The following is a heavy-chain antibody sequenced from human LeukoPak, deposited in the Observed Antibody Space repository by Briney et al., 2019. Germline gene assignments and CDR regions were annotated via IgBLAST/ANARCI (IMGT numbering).Heavy chain of an antibody. CDR3: AGPTERYSSSWYYFDY. V-gene: IGHV3-66*01. CDR1: GFTVSSNY. CDR2: IYSGGGT. Sequence: GGSLRLSCAASGFTVSSNYMSWVRQAPGKGLEWVSVIYSGGGTYYADSVKGRFTISRDNSKNTLYLQMNNLRAEDTAVYYCAGPTERYSSSWYYFDYWGQGTLVIVSS. D-gene: IGHD6-13*01. J-gene: IGHJ4*02.